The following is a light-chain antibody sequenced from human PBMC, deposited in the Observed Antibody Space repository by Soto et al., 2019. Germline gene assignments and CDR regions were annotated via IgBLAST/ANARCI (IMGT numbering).Light chain of an antibody. CDR2: KAS. J-gene: IGKJ1*01. V-gene: IGKV1-5*03. CDR1: QRLTNA. Sequence: DIQMTQSPSTLSASVRDRVIITCRASQRLTNALVWYQQKPGKAPNLLIYKASTLASGVPLRFSGSGSGTEFTLTISSLQPEDFATYYCQQHISYPRTFGQGTKVEIK. CDR3: QQHISYPRT.